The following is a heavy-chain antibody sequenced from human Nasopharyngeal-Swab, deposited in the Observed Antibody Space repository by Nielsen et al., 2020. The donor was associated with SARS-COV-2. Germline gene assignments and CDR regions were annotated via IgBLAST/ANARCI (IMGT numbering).Heavy chain of an antibody. D-gene: IGHD4-17*01. CDR2: ISSSNSYI. CDR3: ARDGGFDYGDTDYYGMDV. V-gene: IGHV3-21*01. Sequence: WIRQPPGKGLEWVSSISSSNSYIYYADSVKGRFTISRDNAKNSLYLQMNSLRAEDTAVYYCARDGGFDYGDTDYYGMDVWGQGTTVTVSS. J-gene: IGHJ6*02.